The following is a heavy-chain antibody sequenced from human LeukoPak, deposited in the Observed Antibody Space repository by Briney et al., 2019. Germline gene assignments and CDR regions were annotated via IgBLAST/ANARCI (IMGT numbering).Heavy chain of an antibody. Sequence: GASVKVSCKASGYTFTSYYMHWVRQAPGQGLEWMGWINPNSGGTNYAQKFQGRVTMTRDTSISTAYMELSRLRSDDTAVYYCARVVHSSGIYYMDVWGKGTTVTISS. CDR3: ARVVHSSGIYYMDV. V-gene: IGHV1-2*02. CDR1: GYTFTSYY. J-gene: IGHJ6*03. CDR2: INPNSGGT. D-gene: IGHD6-19*01.